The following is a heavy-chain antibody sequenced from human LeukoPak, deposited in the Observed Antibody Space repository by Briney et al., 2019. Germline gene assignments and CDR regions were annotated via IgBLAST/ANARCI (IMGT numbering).Heavy chain of an antibody. Sequence: PSQTLSLTCTVSGGSISSGGYYWSWIRQHPGKGLEWIGYIYYSGSTYYNPSLKSRVTISVDTSKNQFSLKLSSVTAADTAVCYCARVERTHGDGYKTFDYWGQGTLVTVSS. D-gene: IGHD5-24*01. CDR1: GGSISSGGYY. J-gene: IGHJ4*02. V-gene: IGHV4-31*03. CDR2: IYYSGST. CDR3: ARVERTHGDGYKTFDY.